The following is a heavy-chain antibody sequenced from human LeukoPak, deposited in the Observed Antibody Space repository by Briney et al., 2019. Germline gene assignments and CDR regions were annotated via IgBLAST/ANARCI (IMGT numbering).Heavy chain of an antibody. J-gene: IGHJ3*02. CDR2: INPNSGGT. V-gene: IGHV1-2*02. CDR1: GGTFSSYA. CDR3: ARDHDGFDI. Sequence: ASVKVSCKASGGTFSSYAISWVRQAPGQGLEWMGWINPNSGGTMYAQNFQGRVTMTRDTSISTAHMELSRLRSDDTAVYYCARDHDGFDIWGQGTMVTVSS.